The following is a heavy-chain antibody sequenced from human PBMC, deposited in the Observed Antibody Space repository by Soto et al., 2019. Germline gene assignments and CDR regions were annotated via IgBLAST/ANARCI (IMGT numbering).Heavy chain of an antibody. CDR2: ISAYNGNT. J-gene: IGHJ6*02. V-gene: IGHV1-18*04. D-gene: IGHD3-3*01. Sequence: PSVKVSCKASGYTFTSYGISWVRQAPGQGLEWMGWISAYNGNTNYAQKLQGRVTMTTDTSTSTAYMELRSLRSGDTAVYYCAREGFRYDFWSGYYDALNYGLEVWGQGTTVTVSS. CDR3: AREGFRYDFWSGYYDALNYGLEV. CDR1: GYTFTSYG.